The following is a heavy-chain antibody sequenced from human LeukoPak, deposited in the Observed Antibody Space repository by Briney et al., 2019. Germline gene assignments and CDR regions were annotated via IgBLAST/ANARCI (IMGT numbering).Heavy chain of an antibody. J-gene: IGHJ5*02. D-gene: IGHD1-26*01. V-gene: IGHV3-21*01. Sequence: PGGSLRLSCAASGFTFSSYSMNWVRQAPGKGLEWVSSISSSSSYIYYADSVKGRFTISRDNAKNSLYLQMNSLRADGTAVYYCARDLWDGTATWGQGTLVTVSS. CDR1: GFTFSSYS. CDR2: ISSSSSYI. CDR3: ARDLWDGTAT.